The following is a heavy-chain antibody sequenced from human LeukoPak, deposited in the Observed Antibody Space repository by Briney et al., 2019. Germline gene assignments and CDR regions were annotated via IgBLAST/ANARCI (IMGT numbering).Heavy chain of an antibody. V-gene: IGHV3-21*01. CDR1: GFTFSSYS. Sequence: PGGSLRLSCAASGFTFSSYSMNWVRQAPGKGLEWVSSISSSSSYIYYADSVEGRFTISRDNAKNSLYLQMNRLRAEDTAVYYCARIVTVAWSERRPGYYYMDVWGKGTTVTVSS. CDR3: ARIVTVAWSERRPGYYYMDV. D-gene: IGHD1-1*01. J-gene: IGHJ6*03. CDR2: ISSSSSYI.